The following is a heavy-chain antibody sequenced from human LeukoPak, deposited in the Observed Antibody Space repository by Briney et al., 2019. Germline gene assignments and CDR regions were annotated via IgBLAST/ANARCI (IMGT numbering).Heavy chain of an antibody. Sequence: SETLSLTCAVYGGSFSGYYWSWIRQPPGKGLEWIGEINHSGSTNYNPSLKSRVTISVDTSKNQFSLKLSSVTAADTAVYYCARVYYDTLTGQSMGYYFDYWGQGTLVTVSS. V-gene: IGHV4-34*01. CDR3: ARVYYDTLTGQSMGYYFDY. CDR2: INHSGST. CDR1: GGSFSGYY. D-gene: IGHD3-9*01. J-gene: IGHJ4*02.